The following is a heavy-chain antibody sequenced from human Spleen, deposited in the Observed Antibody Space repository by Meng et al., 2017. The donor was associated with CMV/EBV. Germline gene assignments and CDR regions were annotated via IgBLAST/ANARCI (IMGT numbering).Heavy chain of an antibody. V-gene: IGHV3-30-3*01. Sequence: GESLKISCAASGFTFSSYAMHWVRQAPGKGLEWVAVISYDGSNKYYADSVKGRFTISRDNSKNTLFLQMNDLRAEDTAVYYCAKVYLVDKMEVVGPLLSSRAFDIWGQGTMVTVSS. CDR3: AKVYLVDKMEVVGPLLSSRAFDI. D-gene: IGHD2-15*01. CDR1: GFTFSSYA. J-gene: IGHJ3*02. CDR2: ISYDGSNK.